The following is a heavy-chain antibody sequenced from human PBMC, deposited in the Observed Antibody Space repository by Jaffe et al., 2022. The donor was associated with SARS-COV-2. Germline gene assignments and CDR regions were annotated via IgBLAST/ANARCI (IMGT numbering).Heavy chain of an antibody. Sequence: QVQLQESGPGLVKPSETLSLTCTVSGGSISSYYWSWIRQPPGKGLEWIGYIYYSGSTNYNPSLKSRVTISVDTSKNQFSLKLSSVTAADTAVYYCARASYSMVGYARRDWFDPWGQGTLVTVSS. V-gene: IGHV4-59*01. CDR2: IYYSGST. J-gene: IGHJ5*02. D-gene: IGHD2-8*02. CDR3: ARASYSMVGYARRDWFDP. CDR1: GGSISSYY.